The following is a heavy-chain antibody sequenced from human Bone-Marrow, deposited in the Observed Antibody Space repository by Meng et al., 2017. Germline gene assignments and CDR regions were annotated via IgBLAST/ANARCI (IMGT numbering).Heavy chain of an antibody. CDR1: GGSISSGGYY. Sequence: QVHLQGPGPGLVKPSQTLSLPCTVSGGSISSGGYYWSWIRQHPGKGLELIGYIYYSGSTYYNPSLKSLVTISVDTSKNQFSLKLSSVTAADTAVYYCARWAPSSRTFDYWGQGTLVTVSS. CDR2: IYYSGST. J-gene: IGHJ4*02. CDR3: ARWAPSSRTFDY. V-gene: IGHV4-31*01. D-gene: IGHD6-13*01.